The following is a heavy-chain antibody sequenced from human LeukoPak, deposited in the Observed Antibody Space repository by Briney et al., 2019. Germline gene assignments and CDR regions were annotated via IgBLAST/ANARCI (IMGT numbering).Heavy chain of an antibody. CDR2: ISYDGSNK. V-gene: IGHV3-30-3*01. CDR3: ARVSLSGRRWFGELTPIDY. J-gene: IGHJ4*02. Sequence: GRSLRLSCAASGFTFSSYAMHWVRQAPGKGLEWVAVISYDGSNKYYADSVKGRFTISRDNSKNTLYLQMNSLRAEDTAVYYCARVSLSGRRWFGELTPIDYWGQGTLVTVSS. CDR1: GFTFSSYA. D-gene: IGHD3-10*01.